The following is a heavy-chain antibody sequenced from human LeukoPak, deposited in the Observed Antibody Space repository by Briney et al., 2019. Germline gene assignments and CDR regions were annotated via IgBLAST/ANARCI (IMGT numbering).Heavy chain of an antibody. D-gene: IGHD3-10*01. V-gene: IGHV3-21*01. J-gene: IGHJ6*02. Sequence: PGGSLRLSCAASGFTFSSYAMSWVRQAPGKGLEWVSSISSSSNYIDYADSVKGRFTISRDNARNSLYLQMNNLRAEDTAVYYCARDERYYYGSGSYYYYGLDVWGQGTTVTVSS. CDR1: GFTFSSYA. CDR2: ISSSSNYI. CDR3: ARDERYYYGSGSYYYYGLDV.